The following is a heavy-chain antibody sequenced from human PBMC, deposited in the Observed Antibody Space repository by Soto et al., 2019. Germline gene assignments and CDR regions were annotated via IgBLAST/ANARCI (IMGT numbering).Heavy chain of an antibody. D-gene: IGHD3-3*01. CDR1: GDSASSNSAA. Sequence: SQTLSLTCAISGDSASSNSAAWNWIRQSPSRGLEWLGRTYYRSKWYNDYAVSVKSRITINPDTSKNQVSLQLNSVTPEDTAVYYCAKGVGYYDFWSGYHKARWNFDYWGQGTLVTVSS. CDR3: AKGVGYYDFWSGYHKARWNFDY. J-gene: IGHJ4*02. V-gene: IGHV6-1*01. CDR2: TYYRSKWYN.